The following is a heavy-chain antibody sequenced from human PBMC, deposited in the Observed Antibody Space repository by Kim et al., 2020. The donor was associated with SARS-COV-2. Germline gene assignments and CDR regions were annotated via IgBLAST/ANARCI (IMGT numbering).Heavy chain of an antibody. J-gene: IGHJ5*02. Sequence: SVKVSCKASGGTFSSYAISWVRQAPGQGLEWMGGIIPIFGTANYAQKFQGRVTITADESTSTAYMELSSLRSEDTAVYYCAREREVFSPGELRGWFDPWDQGTLVTVSS. CDR1: GGTFSSYA. D-gene: IGHD1-26*01. CDR2: IIPIFGTA. V-gene: IGHV1-69*13. CDR3: AREREVFSPGELRGWFDP.